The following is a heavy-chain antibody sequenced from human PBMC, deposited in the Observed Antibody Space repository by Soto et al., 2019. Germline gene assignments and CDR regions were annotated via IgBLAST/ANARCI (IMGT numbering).Heavy chain of an antibody. CDR1: GYKFTTYW. J-gene: IGHJ4*02. Sequence: DSLTISRKGSGYKFTTYWIGWVRQMPGKGLEWMAIIYPDDSDSRYSPSFQGQVTISADKSISTAYLQWSSLKASDTAIYYCVATYGDYLDYWGQGTLVTVSS. CDR2: IYPDDSDS. CDR3: VATYGDYLDY. V-gene: IGHV5-51*01. D-gene: IGHD4-17*01.